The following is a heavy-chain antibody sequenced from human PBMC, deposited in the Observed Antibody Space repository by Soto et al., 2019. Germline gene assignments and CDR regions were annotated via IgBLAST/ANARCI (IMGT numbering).Heavy chain of an antibody. V-gene: IGHV4-39*01. CDR3: ARHYRLGRPFDY. D-gene: IGHD3-16*01. CDR1: GDSISSSSYY. CDR2: IYYSGST. Sequence: SETLSLTCTVSGDSISSSSYYWGRIRQPPGKGLDWIGSIYYSGSTYYNPSLKSRVTISVDTSKNQLSLKLNSVTAADTAVYYCARHYRLGRPFDYWGQGTLVTVSS. J-gene: IGHJ4*02.